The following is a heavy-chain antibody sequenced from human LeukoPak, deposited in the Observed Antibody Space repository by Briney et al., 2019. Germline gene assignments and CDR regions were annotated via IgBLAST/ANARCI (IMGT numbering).Heavy chain of an antibody. J-gene: IGHJ4*02. Sequence: ASVKVSCKASGYTFTSYYMHWVRQAPGQGLEWMGIINPSGGSTSYAQEFQGRVTMTRDTSTSTVYMELSSLRSEDAAVYYCASDFREDTAMVLDYWGQGTLVTVSS. D-gene: IGHD5-18*01. CDR1: GYTFTSYY. V-gene: IGHV1-46*01. CDR3: ASDFREDTAMVLDY. CDR2: INPSGGST.